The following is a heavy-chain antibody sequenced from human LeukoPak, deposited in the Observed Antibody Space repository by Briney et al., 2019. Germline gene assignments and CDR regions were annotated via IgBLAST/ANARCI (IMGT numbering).Heavy chain of an antibody. J-gene: IGHJ3*02. V-gene: IGHV1-69*13. Sequence: SVKVSCKTSGGTFSSYTITWVRQAPGQGLEWMGGIIPIFGTTNYAQKFQGRVTITADESTSTAYMELSSLRSEDTAVYYCARGWQLGGDLGDAFDIWGQGTMVTVSS. D-gene: IGHD2-21*01. CDR1: GGTFSSYT. CDR2: IIPIFGTT. CDR3: ARGWQLGGDLGDAFDI.